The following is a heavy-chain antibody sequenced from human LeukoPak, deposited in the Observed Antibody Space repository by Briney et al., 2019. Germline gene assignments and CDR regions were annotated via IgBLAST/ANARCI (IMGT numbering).Heavy chain of an antibody. D-gene: IGHD3-10*01. J-gene: IGHJ6*03. CDR3: ARLNNYYGSGTEYYYYYMDV. V-gene: IGHV4-39*01. CDR1: GGSISSSLYH. Sequence: SETLSLACTVSGGSISSSLYHWGWIRQSPGKNLEWLGSIYYTGTTHYNPSLKSRVTISVDTSKNQFSLKLSSVTAADTAVYYCARLNNYYGSGTEYYYYYMDVWGKGTTVTISS. CDR2: IYYTGTT.